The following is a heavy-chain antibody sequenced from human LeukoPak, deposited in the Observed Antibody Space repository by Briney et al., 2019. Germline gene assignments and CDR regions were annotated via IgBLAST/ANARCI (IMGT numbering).Heavy chain of an antibody. CDR2: IHTSGST. D-gene: IGHD2-15*01. V-gene: IGHV4-4*07. Sequence: PSETLSLTCTVSGGSISTYYWTWIRQPAGKGLEWIGRIHTSGSTNYNPSLKSRVTMSVDTSKNQFSLNLSSVTAADTAVYYCARGARCSGGTCYPRNSFDIWGQGTMVTVST. CDR3: ARGARCSGGTCYPRNSFDI. J-gene: IGHJ3*02. CDR1: GGSISTYY.